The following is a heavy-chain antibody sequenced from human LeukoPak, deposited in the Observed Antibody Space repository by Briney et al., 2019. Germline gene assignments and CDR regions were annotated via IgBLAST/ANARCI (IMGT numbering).Heavy chain of an antibody. D-gene: IGHD3-22*01. Sequence: GGSLRLSCAASGFTFRSYRMNWVRQAPGKGLEWLASIKQGESERYFVDSVNGGFTISRDNAKNSLYLQMNSLRAEDTAVYYCARGDNSAFDIWGQGTMVTVSS. V-gene: IGHV3-7*04. CDR2: IKQGESER. CDR3: ARGDNSAFDI. CDR1: GFTFRSYR. J-gene: IGHJ3*02.